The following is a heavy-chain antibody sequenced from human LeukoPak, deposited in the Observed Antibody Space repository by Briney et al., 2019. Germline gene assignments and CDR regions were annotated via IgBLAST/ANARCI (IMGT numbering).Heavy chain of an antibody. CDR2: ISGSGGDT. CDR1: GFTFRRYA. J-gene: IGHJ4*02. CDR3: AKTTAGYSSGRYPGWPIDY. Sequence: GGSLRLSCAASGFTFRRYAIYWVRQAPRKALEWASGISGSGGDTYFADSVKGRFTISRDNSKNTVFLQMDSLRAEDTAVYYCAKTTAGYSSGRYPGWPIDYWGQGTLVTVSS. V-gene: IGHV3-23*01. D-gene: IGHD6-19*01.